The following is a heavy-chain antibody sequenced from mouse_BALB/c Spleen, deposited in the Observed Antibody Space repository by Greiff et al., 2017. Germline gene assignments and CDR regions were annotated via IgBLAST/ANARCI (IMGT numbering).Heavy chain of an antibody. CDR1: GYSFTGYY. Sequence: VQLQQSGAELVRPGASVKISCKASGYSFTGYYMHWVKQSHGKSLEWIGRVNPNNGGTSYNQKFKGKAILTVDKSSSTAYMELRSLTSEDSAVYYCARDYYGSSYEYFDYWGQGTTLTVSS. D-gene: IGHD1-1*01. J-gene: IGHJ2*01. V-gene: IGHV1-26*01. CDR3: ARDYYGSSYEYFDY. CDR2: VNPNNGGT.